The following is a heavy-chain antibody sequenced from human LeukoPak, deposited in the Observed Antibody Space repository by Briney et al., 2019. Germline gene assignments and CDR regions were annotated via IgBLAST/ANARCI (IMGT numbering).Heavy chain of an antibody. J-gene: IGHJ4*02. Sequence: ASVKVSCKASGYTFTSYYMHWVRQAPGQGLEWMGIINPSGGSTSYAQKFQGRVTMTRDTSTSTVYMELSSLKTEDTAVYYCSTVDGSSGPHFDHWGQGTLVTVSS. CDR2: INPSGGST. CDR1: GYTFTSYY. CDR3: STVDGSSGPHFDH. D-gene: IGHD3-22*01. V-gene: IGHV1-46*03.